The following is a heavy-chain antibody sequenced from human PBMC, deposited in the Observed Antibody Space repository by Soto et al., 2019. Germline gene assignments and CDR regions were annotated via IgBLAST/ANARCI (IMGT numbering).Heavy chain of an antibody. D-gene: IGHD1-26*01. CDR3: AKAPTETLNWFDP. J-gene: IGHJ5*02. CDR2: ISYDGSNK. V-gene: IGHV3-30*18. Sequence: GGSLRLSCAASGFTFSSYGMHWVRQAPGKGLEWVAVISYDGSNKYYADSVKGRFTISRDNSKNTLYLQMNSLRAEDTAVYYCAKAPTETLNWFDPWGQGTLVTVSS. CDR1: GFTFSSYG.